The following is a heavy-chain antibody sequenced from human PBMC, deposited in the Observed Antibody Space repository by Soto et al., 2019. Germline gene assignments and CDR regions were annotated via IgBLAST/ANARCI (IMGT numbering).Heavy chain of an antibody. CDR2: IYPSDSDT. D-gene: IGHD1-7*01. CDR1: GYSITSNW. J-gene: IGHJ4*02. V-gene: IGHV5-51*03. CDR3: ARPPSGTTSFFDS. Sequence: VQLVQSGPEVKKSGESLKISCKGSGYSITSNWIGWVRQMPGKGLEWMGIIYPSDSDTTYSPSFQGQVTISADKSISTAYLQWSSLKASDTAMYYCARPPSGTTSFFDSWGQGTLVTVSS.